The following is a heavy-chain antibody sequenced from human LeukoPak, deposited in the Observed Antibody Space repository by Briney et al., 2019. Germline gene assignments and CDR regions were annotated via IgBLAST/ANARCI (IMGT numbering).Heavy chain of an antibody. D-gene: IGHD3-3*01. J-gene: IGHJ4*02. CDR2: ISATTSHT. Sequence: GGSLRLSCAASGFTFNSYAMSWVRQAPGKGLEWVSTISATTSHTYYADSVKGRFTISRDNSKNTLYLQMNSLRAEDTAIYYCAKDSPYYDFWSAYYSVDYWGQGTLVTVSS. V-gene: IGHV3-23*01. CDR3: AKDSPYYDFWSAYYSVDY. CDR1: GFTFNSYA.